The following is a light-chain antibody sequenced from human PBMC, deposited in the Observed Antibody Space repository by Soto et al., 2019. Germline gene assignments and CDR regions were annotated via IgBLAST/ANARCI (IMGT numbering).Light chain of an antibody. J-gene: IGKJ5*01. Sequence: EIVLTQSPGTLSLSPGERATLSCRASQSVSSNYLAWYQQKPGQAPRLLIYGASSRATGIPDRFSGSGSGTEFTLTISSLQSEDSALYYCQQYSNWPTFGQGTRLEIK. CDR3: QQYSNWPT. CDR1: QSVSSNY. CDR2: GAS. V-gene: IGKV3-20*01.